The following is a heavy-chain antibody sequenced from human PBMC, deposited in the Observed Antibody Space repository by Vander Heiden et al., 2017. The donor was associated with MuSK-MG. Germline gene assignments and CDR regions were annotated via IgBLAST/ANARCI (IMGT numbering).Heavy chain of an antibody. D-gene: IGHD2-21*01. J-gene: IGHJ6*03. Sequence: QVQLQQWGAGLLKASETLTLTCAVYGGSFSPYYWTWIRQPPGKGLEWIGEINHSGTTSYTAPLKSRFTIAVDTSKNQFSLNMISVTAADTAVYYCARGGGTVGVYYYYHMDVWGRGTTVTVSS. CDR3: ARGGGTVGVYYYYHMDV. CDR2: INHSGTT. CDR1: GGSFSPYY. V-gene: IGHV4-34*01.